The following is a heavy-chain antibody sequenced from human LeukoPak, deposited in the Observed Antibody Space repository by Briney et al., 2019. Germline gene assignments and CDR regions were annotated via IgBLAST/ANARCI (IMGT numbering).Heavy chain of an antibody. Sequence: GGSLRLSCVASGVTFSSNGMHWVRQAPGKGLEWVTFIQYDGSNKYYADSVKGRFTISRDNSKNTLYLQMNSLRAEDTAVYYCAKGVRSVWGSYRTQYYFDYWGQGTLVTVSS. V-gene: IGHV3-30*02. CDR3: AKGVRSVWGSYRTQYYFDY. CDR1: GVTFSSNG. J-gene: IGHJ4*02. D-gene: IGHD3-16*02. CDR2: IQYDGSNK.